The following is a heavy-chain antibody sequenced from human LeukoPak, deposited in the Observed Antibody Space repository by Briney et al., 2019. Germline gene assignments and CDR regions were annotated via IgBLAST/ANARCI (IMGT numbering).Heavy chain of an antibody. CDR1: GYSISSSNW. Sequence: SDTLSLTCAVSGYSISSSNWWGWIRQPPGKGLEWIGYIYYSGSIYYNPSLKSRVTMSVDTSKNQFSLKLSSVTAVDTAVYYCARIGRLRGDYYYMDVWGKGTTVTVSS. D-gene: IGHD3-10*01. CDR3: ARIGRLRGDYYYMDV. V-gene: IGHV4-28*05. J-gene: IGHJ6*03. CDR2: IYYSGSI.